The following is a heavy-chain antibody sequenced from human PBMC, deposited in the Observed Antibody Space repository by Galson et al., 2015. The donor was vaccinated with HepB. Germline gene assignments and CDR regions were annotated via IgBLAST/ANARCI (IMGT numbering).Heavy chain of an antibody. CDR3: ANVPDYDSGGYYIGDY. Sequence: SLRLSCAASGFTFRSYAMSWVRQAPGKGLEWVSGISGSGGGTSYADSVKGRFSISRDNSKNTLYLQMNSLRAEDTAVYYCANVPDYDSGGYYIGDYWGQGTLVTVSS. D-gene: IGHD3-22*01. V-gene: IGHV3-23*01. J-gene: IGHJ4*02. CDR1: GFTFRSYA. CDR2: ISGSGGGT.